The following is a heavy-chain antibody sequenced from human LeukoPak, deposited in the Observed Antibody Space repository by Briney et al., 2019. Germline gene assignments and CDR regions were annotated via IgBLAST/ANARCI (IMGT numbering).Heavy chain of an antibody. Sequence: GGSLRLSCAASGFTFSSYAMSWVRQAPGKGLEWVSVVYSGGSTYYADSVKGRFTISRDNSKNTLYLQMNSLRAEDTAVYYCARDLECNSGSCYSGYWGQGTLVTVSS. J-gene: IGHJ4*02. CDR2: VYSGGST. D-gene: IGHD2-15*01. CDR1: GFTFSSYA. CDR3: ARDLECNSGSCYSGY. V-gene: IGHV3-66*01.